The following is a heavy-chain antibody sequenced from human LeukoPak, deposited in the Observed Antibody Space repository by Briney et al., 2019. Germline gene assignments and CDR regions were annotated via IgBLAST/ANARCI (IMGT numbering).Heavy chain of an antibody. CDR1: GGSISSYY. Sequence: SETLSLTCTVSGGSISSYYWSWIRQPPGKGLEWIGEINHSGSTNYNPSLKSRVTISVDTSKNQFSLKLSSVTAADTAVHYCARGRYSSSWYPQYYYYYYYYMDVWGKGTTVTVSS. J-gene: IGHJ6*03. D-gene: IGHD6-13*01. V-gene: IGHV4-34*01. CDR3: ARGRYSSSWYPQYYYYYYYYMDV. CDR2: INHSGST.